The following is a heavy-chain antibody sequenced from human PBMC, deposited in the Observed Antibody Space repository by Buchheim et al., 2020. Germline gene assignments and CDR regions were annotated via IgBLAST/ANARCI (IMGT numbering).Heavy chain of an antibody. CDR1: GFTFSSYG. D-gene: IGHD3-10*01. J-gene: IGHJ6*02. CDR3: ATERITMVRGPGDYYYGMDV. CDR2: ISYDGSNK. Sequence: QVQLVESGGGVVQPGRSLRLSCAASGFTFSSYGMHWVRQAPGKGLEWVAVISYDGSNKYYADSVKGRFTISRDNSKNTLYLQMNSLRAEDTAVYYCATERITMVRGPGDYYYGMDVWGQGTT. V-gene: IGHV3-30*03.